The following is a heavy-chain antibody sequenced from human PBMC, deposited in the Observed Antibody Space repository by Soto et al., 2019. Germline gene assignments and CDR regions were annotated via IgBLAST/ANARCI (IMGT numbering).Heavy chain of an antibody. CDR1: GFTFSNYW. V-gene: IGHV3-7*01. D-gene: IGHD2-15*01. CDR2: IKQDGSAK. CDR3: ARDSQSLGYCSGGSCYLFDY. J-gene: IGHJ4*02. Sequence: PGGSLRLSCAASGFTFSNYWMSWVRQAPGKGLEWVANIKQDGSAKYYVDSVKGRFTISRDNAKNSLYLQMNSLRAEDTAVYYCARDSQSLGYCSGGSCYLFDYWGQGTLVTVSS.